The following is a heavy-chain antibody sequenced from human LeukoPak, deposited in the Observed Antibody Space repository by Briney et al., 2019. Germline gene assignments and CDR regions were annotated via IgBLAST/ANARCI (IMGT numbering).Heavy chain of an antibody. Sequence: SETLSLTCSVSGASISGYYWTWIRQPAGRGLEWIGAIHYTGTPYYNPSLKSRVSLTVDTSKNQFSLRLTSVTAADTAVYYCARGGGSDWYIDYWGQGTLVTVSS. J-gene: IGHJ4*02. CDR1: GASISGYY. CDR2: IHYTGTP. CDR3: ARGGGSDWYIDY. D-gene: IGHD6-19*01. V-gene: IGHV4-59*04.